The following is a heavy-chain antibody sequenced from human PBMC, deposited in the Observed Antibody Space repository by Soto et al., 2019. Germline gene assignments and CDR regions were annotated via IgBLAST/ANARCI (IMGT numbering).Heavy chain of an antibody. CDR3: ARAGYTYGYNYYGMDV. J-gene: IGHJ6*02. CDR2: IDAGNGNT. CDR1: GYTFTSYP. Sequence: ASVKVSCKASGYTFTSYPTHWVRQAPGQRLEWMGWIDAGNGNTKYSQKFRGRVTFTTDTSASTAYMDLSSLRSEETAVYYCARAGYTYGYNYYGMDVWGQGNTVTVSS. V-gene: IGHV1-3*01. D-gene: IGHD5-18*01.